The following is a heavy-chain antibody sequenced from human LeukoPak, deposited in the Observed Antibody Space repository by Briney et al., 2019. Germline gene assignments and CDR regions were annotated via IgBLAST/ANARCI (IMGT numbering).Heavy chain of an antibody. CDR3: AISGSPKDFDY. CDR2: ISPHTANT. J-gene: IGHJ4*02. Sequence: ASVKVSCKASGYPFNLYGITWVRQAPGQGLEWLGWISPHTANTNYVQNLQDRVTLTTDTSTSTVYMQLRSLRSDNTAVYYCAISGSPKDFDYWGQGTLVTVSS. V-gene: IGHV1-18*01. D-gene: IGHD1-26*01. CDR1: GYPFNLYG.